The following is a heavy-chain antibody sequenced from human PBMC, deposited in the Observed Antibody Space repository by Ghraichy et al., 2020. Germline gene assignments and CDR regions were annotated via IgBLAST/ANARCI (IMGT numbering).Heavy chain of an antibody. CDR2: IYSSGGT. CDR1: GGSISSYY. D-gene: IGHD1-14*01. J-gene: IGHJ4*02. Sequence: SETLSLTCTVSGGSISSYYWSWIQQPAGKGLEWIGRIYSSGGTNYNPSLKSRVTMSVDTSKNQFSLKLNSVTAADTAVYYCGRSGNRFDYWGQGTLVTVSS. CDR3: GRSGNRFDY. V-gene: IGHV4-4*07.